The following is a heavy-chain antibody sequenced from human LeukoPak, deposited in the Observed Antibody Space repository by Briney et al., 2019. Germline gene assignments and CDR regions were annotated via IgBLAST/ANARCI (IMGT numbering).Heavy chain of an antibody. CDR3: ARPTGAAAGTGY. J-gene: IGHJ4*02. D-gene: IGHD6-13*01. CDR1: GGSFSGYY. CDR2: INHSGST. V-gene: IGHV4-34*01. Sequence: SETLSLTCAVYGGSFSGYYWSWIRQPPGKGLEWIGEINHSGSTNYNPSLKSRVTISVDTSKNQFSLKLSSVTAADTAVYYCARPTGAAAGTGYWGQGTLVTVSS.